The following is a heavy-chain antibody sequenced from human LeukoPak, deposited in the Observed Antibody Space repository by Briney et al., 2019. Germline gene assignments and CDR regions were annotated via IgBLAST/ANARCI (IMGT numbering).Heavy chain of an antibody. Sequence: SVTVSCKPSGYTFTGFYMHWVRHAPGQGLEWMGWANTNSSDTNYAQKFQGRVTMTRDTSISTAYMELSRLRSDDTAVYYCARTPTQYCSSTSCRKGYYYYGMDVWGQGTTVTVSS. D-gene: IGHD2-2*01. CDR1: GYTFTGFY. CDR2: ANTNSSDT. V-gene: IGHV1-2*02. CDR3: ARTPTQYCSSTSCRKGYYYYGMDV. J-gene: IGHJ6*02.